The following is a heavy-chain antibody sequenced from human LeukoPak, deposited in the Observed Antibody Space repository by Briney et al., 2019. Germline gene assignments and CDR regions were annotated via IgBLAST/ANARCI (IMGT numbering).Heavy chain of an antibody. D-gene: IGHD2-2*01. CDR3: ARDCSSTSCYSPYNGMDV. CDR2: IYTSGST. V-gene: IGHV4-4*07. CDR1: GGPISSYY. J-gene: IGHJ6*02. Sequence: SETLSLTCTVSGGPISSYYWSWIRQPAGKGLEWIGRIYTSGSTNHNPSLKSRVTMSVDTSKNQFSLKLSSVTAADTAVYYCARDCSSTSCYSPYNGMDVWGQGTTVTVSS.